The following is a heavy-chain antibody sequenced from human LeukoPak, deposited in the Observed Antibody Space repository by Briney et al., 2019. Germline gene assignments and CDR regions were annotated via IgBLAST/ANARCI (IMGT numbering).Heavy chain of an antibody. CDR1: GYTFTVHY. V-gene: IGHV1-2*06. J-gene: IGHJ6*03. Sequence: ASVEVSCKTSGYTFTVHYMNWVRQAPGQGLEWMGRINPTTGVANYAQKFQGRITVTRDTSINTAYMELSSLTSDDTAVYYCARLDRNYYYLDGWGQGTTVTVSS. D-gene: IGHD1-1*01. CDR2: INPTTGVA. CDR3: ARLDRNYYYLDG.